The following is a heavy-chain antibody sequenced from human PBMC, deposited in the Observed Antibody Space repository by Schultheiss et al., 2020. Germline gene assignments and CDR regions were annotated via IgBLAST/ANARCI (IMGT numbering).Heavy chain of an antibody. CDR3: AREEQWLFTDLDY. J-gene: IGHJ4*02. CDR2: IYYSGST. Sequence: SETLSLTCTVSGGSISSGGYYWSWIRQHPGKGLEWIGYIYYSGSTYYNPSLKSRVTISVDKSKNQFSLKLSSVTAADTAVYYCAREEQWLFTDLDYWGQGTLVTVSS. CDR1: GGSISSGGYY. D-gene: IGHD6-19*01. V-gene: IGHV4-31*03.